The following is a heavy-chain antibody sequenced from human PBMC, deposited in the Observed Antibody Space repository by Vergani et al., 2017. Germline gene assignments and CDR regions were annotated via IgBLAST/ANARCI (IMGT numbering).Heavy chain of an antibody. V-gene: IGHV3-13*01. D-gene: IGHD5-12*01. CDR2: IGTAGDT. J-gene: IGHJ4*02. CDR1: GFTFSSYD. Sequence: EVQLVESGGGLVQPGGSLRLSCAASGFTFSSYDMHWVRQATGKGLEWVSAIGTAGDTYYPGSVKGRFTISRANAKNSLYLQMNSLRAGDTAVYYCARDRGYDGHFDYWGQGTLVTVSS. CDR3: ARDRGYDGHFDY.